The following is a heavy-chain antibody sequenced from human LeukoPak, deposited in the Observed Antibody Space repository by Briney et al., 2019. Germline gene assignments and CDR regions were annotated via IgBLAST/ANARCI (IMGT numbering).Heavy chain of an antibody. CDR1: GFTFSSYS. D-gene: IGHD1-26*01. V-gene: IGHV3-21*01. J-gene: IGHJ4*02. CDR2: ISSSSSYI. CDR3: ATTRSGSYFSPVDY. Sequence: GGSLRLSCAASGFTFSSYSMNWVRQAPGKGLEWVSSISSSSSYIYYADSVKGRFTISRDNAKNSLYLQMNSLRAEDTAVYYCATTRSGSYFSPVDYWGQGTLVTVSS.